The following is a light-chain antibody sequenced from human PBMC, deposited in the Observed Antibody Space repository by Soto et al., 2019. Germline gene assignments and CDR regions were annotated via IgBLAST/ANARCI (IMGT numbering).Light chain of an antibody. CDR2: VAS. CDR1: QRVSSN. J-gene: IGKJ2*02. CDR3: QQYNNWPCT. V-gene: IGKV3-15*01. Sequence: EIVMTQSPATLSVSPGERATLSCRASQRVSSNLAWYQQKPGQAPRLLIYVASTRATGIPARFSGSGSGTEFTLTISSLQSEDFAVYYCQQYNNWPCTFGQGTKLEIK.